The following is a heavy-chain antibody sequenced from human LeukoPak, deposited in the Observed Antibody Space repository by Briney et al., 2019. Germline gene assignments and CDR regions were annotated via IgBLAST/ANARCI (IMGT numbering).Heavy chain of an antibody. Sequence: SETLSLTCSVSGHSISSGYYWGWIRQPPGKGLEWIGTMYHRGSTYYNPSLKSRVIISVDTSKNQLSLKLRSVTAADTAVYYCARTDYFDYWGQGTLVTVSS. CDR2: MYHRGST. V-gene: IGHV4-38-2*01. CDR3: ARTDYFDY. CDR1: GHSISSGYY. J-gene: IGHJ4*02.